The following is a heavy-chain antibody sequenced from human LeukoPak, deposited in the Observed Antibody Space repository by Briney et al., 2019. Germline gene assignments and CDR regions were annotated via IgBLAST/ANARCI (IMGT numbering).Heavy chain of an antibody. J-gene: IGHJ4*02. CDR1: GFSFSSYS. CDR3: ARDIHYSFDY. Sequence: GGSLRLSCAVSGFSFSSYSMNWGRQAPGKGLEWVSYISGGSSSIFYADSVKGRFTISRDDAKNSLYLQMNSLRDEDTAVYYCARDIHYSFDYWGQGTLVTVSS. V-gene: IGHV3-48*02. D-gene: IGHD3-10*01. CDR2: ISGGSSSI.